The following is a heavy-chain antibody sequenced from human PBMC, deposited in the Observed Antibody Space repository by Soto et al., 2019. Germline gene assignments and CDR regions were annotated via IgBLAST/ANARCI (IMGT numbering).Heavy chain of an antibody. D-gene: IGHD3-22*01. CDR1: GYTFTSYG. Sequence: ASVKVSCKASGYTFTSYGISWVRQAPGQGLEWMGWISAYNGNTNYAQKLQGRVTMTTDTSTSTAYMELGSLRSDDTAEYYCARDYYARSGSREKDPYGMDVWGQGTTVTVSS. CDR2: ISAYNGNT. V-gene: IGHV1-18*04. CDR3: ARDYYARSGSREKDPYGMDV. J-gene: IGHJ6*02.